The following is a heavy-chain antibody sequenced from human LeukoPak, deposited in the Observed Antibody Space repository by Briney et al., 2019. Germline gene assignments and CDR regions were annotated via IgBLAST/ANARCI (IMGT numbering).Heavy chain of an antibody. CDR3: ARICSTTDCLISA. D-gene: IGHD2-2*01. CDR1: GFTFSGYW. Sequence: SGGSLRLSCAASGFTFSGYWMHWVRQAPGRGLVWVARISTDGSYTSYADCVKGRFTISRDNTKNTVYLQMSSLRAEDTAIYYCARICSTTDCLISAWGQGTLVTVSS. J-gene: IGHJ4*02. V-gene: IGHV3-74*01. CDR2: ISTDGSYT.